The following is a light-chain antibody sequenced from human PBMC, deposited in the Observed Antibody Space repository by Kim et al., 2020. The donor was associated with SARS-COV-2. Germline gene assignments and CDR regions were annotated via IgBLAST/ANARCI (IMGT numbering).Light chain of an antibody. CDR1: PSVSNTY. J-gene: IGKJ4*01. V-gene: IGKV3-20*01. CDR3: QHYGSPTLT. Sequence: SPGERATLSCGAGPSVSNTYVAWYQQKPGQAPRLLIYDTSSRATGIADRFSGSGSGTDFTLTISRLEPEDFAVFYCQHYGSPTLTFGGGTKVDIK. CDR2: DTS.